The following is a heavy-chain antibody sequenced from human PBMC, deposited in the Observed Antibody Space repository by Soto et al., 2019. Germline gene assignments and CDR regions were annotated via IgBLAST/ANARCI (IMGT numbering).Heavy chain of an antibody. D-gene: IGHD6-19*01. CDR1: GYTFASYA. CDR3: ARGVAGPLHWFDP. V-gene: IGHV1-3*01. J-gene: IGHJ5*02. Sequence: ASVKVSCKASGYTFASYAMRWVRQAPGQRLEWMGWINAGNGNTKYSQKLQGRVTITRDTSASTAYMELSSLRSEDTAVYYCARGVAGPLHWFDPWGQGTLVTVSS. CDR2: INAGNGNT.